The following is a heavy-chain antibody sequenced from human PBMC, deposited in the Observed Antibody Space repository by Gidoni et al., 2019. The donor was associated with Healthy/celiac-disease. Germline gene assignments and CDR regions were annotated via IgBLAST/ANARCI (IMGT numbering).Heavy chain of an antibody. J-gene: IGHJ4*02. V-gene: IGHV3-11*05. Sequence: QVQLVESGGGLVKTGGSLRLCCAAAGFTFSDYYMSWIRQAPGKGLEWVSYISSSSSYTNYADSVKGRFTISRDNAKNSLYLQMNSLRAEDTAVYYCAIWFGEPDDYWGQGTLVTVSS. CDR1: GFTFSDYY. D-gene: IGHD3-10*01. CDR2: ISSSSSYT. CDR3: AIWFGEPDDY.